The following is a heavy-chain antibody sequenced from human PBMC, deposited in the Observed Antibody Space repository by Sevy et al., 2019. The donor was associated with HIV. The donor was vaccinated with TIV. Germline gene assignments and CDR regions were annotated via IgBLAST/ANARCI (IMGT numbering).Heavy chain of an antibody. CDR3: ARRPDFGVIIPTGVLDV. J-gene: IGHJ6*02. Sequence: GGFLRLSCAGSGFTFGTYAMTWVRQAPGKGLQWVSVISDSGRSTYYADSVQGRVTISRDNSKNTMHLHMNSLRVEDTATYYCARRPDFGVIIPTGVLDVWGQGTTVTVSS. V-gene: IGHV3-23*01. CDR2: ISDSGRST. CDR1: GFTFGTYA. D-gene: IGHD3-3*01.